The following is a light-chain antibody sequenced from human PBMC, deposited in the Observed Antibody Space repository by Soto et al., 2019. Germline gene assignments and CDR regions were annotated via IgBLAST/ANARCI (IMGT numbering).Light chain of an antibody. CDR3: AAWDDSLNGPV. V-gene: IGLV1-44*01. J-gene: IGLJ3*02. CDR2: SNN. Sequence: QSVLTQPPSASGTPGQRVTISCSGSSSNIGSNTVNWYQQLPGTAPKLLIYSNNQRPSGVPDRFSGSKSGTSASLAISGLQSEDVAKYYCAAWDDSLNGPVFGGGTKVTVL. CDR1: SSNIGSNT.